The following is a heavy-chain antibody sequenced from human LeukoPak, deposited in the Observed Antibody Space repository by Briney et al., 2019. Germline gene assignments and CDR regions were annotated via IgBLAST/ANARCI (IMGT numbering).Heavy chain of an antibody. Sequence: GGSLRLSCAASGFTVSSNYMSWVRQAPGKGLEWVSVIYSGGSTYYADSVKGRFTISRDNSKNTLYLQMNSLRAEDTAVYYCAKDPNLKKVVPAAILGIHAFDIWGQGTMVTVSS. V-gene: IGHV3-66*01. CDR2: IYSGGST. J-gene: IGHJ3*02. CDR3: AKDPNLKKVVPAAILGIHAFDI. D-gene: IGHD2-2*01. CDR1: GFTVSSNY.